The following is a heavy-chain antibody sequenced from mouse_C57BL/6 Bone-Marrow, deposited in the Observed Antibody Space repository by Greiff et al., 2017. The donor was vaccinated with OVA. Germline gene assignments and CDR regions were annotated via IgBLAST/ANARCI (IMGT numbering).Heavy chain of an antibody. V-gene: IGHV6-3*01. Sequence: DVMLVESGGGLVQPGGSMKLSCVASGFTFSNYWMNWVRQSPEKGLEWVAQIRLKSDNYATHYAESVKGRFTISRDDSKSSVYLQMNNLRAEDTGMYYCTLYAMYYWGQGASVTVSS. CDR2: IRLKSDNYAT. CDR1: GFTFSNYW. CDR3: TLYAMYY. J-gene: IGHJ4*01.